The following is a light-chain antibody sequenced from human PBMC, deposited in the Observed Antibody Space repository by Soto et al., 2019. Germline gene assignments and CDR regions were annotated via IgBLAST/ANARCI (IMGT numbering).Light chain of an antibody. J-gene: IGKJ5*01. Sequence: EVVLTLSPATLSLYQGERATLSCRASQSISHYLAWYQQKPGQAPRLLIYDASNRDTGIPSRFSGSGSGTDFTLTISSLEPEDFATYYCQQRNSSPPITFGQGTRLEIK. CDR1: QSISHY. V-gene: IGKV3-11*01. CDR3: QQRNSSPPIT. CDR2: DAS.